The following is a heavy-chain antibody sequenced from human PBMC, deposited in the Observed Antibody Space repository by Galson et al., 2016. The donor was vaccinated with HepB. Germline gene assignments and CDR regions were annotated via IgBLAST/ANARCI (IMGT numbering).Heavy chain of an antibody. CDR1: GYTFLNYG. J-gene: IGHJ6*04. CDR3: ARSWWRSCGGGSCSYYYYGMDV. D-gene: IGHD3-16*01. V-gene: IGHV1-18*01. CDR2: MNIYNAET. Sequence: SVKVSCKASGYTFLNYGVAWVRQSPGQGLEWLGWMNIYNAETKYAQKYRGRVSMTADTFTSTAYMELRNLRSDDTAIYYCARSWWRSCGGGSCSYYYYGMDVWGKGTAVAVSS.